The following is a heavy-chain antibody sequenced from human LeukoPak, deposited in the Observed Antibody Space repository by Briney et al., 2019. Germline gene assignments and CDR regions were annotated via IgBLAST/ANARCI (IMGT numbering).Heavy chain of an antibody. Sequence: TSETLSLTCTVSGSSINSSSYYWGWIRQPPGKGLEWIGNIFHSGSTYYNPPLKSRVTISVDTSKNQFSLKLNSVTAADTAVYYCARLVAAAGMLLDYWGQGTLVTVSS. CDR2: IFHSGST. CDR1: GSSINSSSYY. D-gene: IGHD6-13*01. CDR3: ARLVAAAGMLLDY. J-gene: IGHJ4*02. V-gene: IGHV4-39*01.